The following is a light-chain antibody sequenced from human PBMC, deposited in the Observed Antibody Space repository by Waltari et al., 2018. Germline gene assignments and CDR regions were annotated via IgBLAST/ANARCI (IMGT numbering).Light chain of an antibody. CDR1: QNVGTS. CDR2: GAY. J-gene: IGKJ4*01. CDR3: QQYEDWPRHS. Sequence: EIVVTQSPATLSVSPGARVNLSCRASQNVGTSLAWYQQKPGQTPRLIIFGAYSRASGVPARFSGSGSGTDFTLAISSLQSEDFAVYYCQQYEDWPRHSFGGGTKVQIE. V-gene: IGKV3-15*01.